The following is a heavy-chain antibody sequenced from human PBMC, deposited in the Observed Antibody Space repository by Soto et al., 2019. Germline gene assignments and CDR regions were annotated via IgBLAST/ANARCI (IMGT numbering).Heavy chain of an antibody. J-gene: IGHJ6*03. D-gene: IGHD6-6*01. CDR2: INPNSGGT. CDR3: AIAGSSLANYVYYYMAD. CDR1: GYTFTGYY. V-gene: IGHV1-2*04. Sequence: ASVKVSCKASGYTFTGYYMHWVRQAPGQGLERIGWINPNSGGTNYAQKFQGWVTMTRDTSISTAYMELSRLRSDDTAVYFFAIAGSSLANYVYYYMADWGIANTVTVSS.